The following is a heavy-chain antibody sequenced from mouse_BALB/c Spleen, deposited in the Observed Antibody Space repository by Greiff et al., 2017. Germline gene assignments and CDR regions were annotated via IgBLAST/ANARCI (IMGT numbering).Heavy chain of an antibody. Sequence: VHLVESGPGLVQPSQSLSITCTVSGFSLTSYGVHWVRQSPGKGLEWLGVIWSGGSTDYNAAFISRLSISKDNSKSQVFFKMNSLQADDTAIYYCARNDGYYGYAMDYWGQGTSVTVSS. V-gene: IGHV2-4-1*01. D-gene: IGHD2-3*01. J-gene: IGHJ4*01. CDR1: GFSLTSYG. CDR2: IWSGGST. CDR3: ARNDGYYGYAMDY.